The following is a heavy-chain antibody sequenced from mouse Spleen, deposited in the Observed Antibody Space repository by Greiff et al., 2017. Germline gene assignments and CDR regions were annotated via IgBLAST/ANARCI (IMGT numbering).Heavy chain of an antibody. Sequence: VKLQQPGAELVKPGASVKMSCKASGYTFTSYWITWVKQRPGQGLEWIGDIYPGSGSTNYNEKFKSKATLTVDTSSSTAYMQLSSLTSEDSAVYYCASLYYGNLYAMDYWGQGTSVTVSS. CDR1: GYTFTSYW. V-gene: IGHV1-55*01. CDR2: IYPGSGST. CDR3: ASLYYGNLYAMDY. J-gene: IGHJ4*01. D-gene: IGHD2-1*01.